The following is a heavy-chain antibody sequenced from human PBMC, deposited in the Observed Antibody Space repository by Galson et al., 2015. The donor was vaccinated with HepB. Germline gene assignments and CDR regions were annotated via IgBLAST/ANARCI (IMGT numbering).Heavy chain of an antibody. CDR3: AKDSRVAPTITGVTYD. CDR1: GYTFTGYH. D-gene: IGHD5-12*01. V-gene: IGHV1-2*06. J-gene: IGHJ4*02. Sequence: SVKVSCKASGYTFTGYHIHWVRQVPGQGLEWMGRINGNSGDTNYAQKFQGRVTVARDTSTSTACLEVTSLTSDDTAVYYCAKDSRVAPTITGVTYDWGQGTLVTVSS. CDR2: INGNSGDT.